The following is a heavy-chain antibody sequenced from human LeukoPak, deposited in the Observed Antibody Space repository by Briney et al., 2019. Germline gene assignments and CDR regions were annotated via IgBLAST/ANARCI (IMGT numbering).Heavy chain of an antibody. D-gene: IGHD3-22*01. Sequence: SETLSLTCTVSGGSISSSSYYWGWIRQPPGKGLEWIGSIYYSGSTYYNPSLKSRVTISVDTSKNQFSLKLSSVTAADTAVYYCARGLETDYYDSSGYHDYWGQGTLVTVSS. CDR2: IYYSGST. CDR3: ARGLETDYYDSSGYHDY. CDR1: GGSISSSSYY. J-gene: IGHJ4*02. V-gene: IGHV4-39*07.